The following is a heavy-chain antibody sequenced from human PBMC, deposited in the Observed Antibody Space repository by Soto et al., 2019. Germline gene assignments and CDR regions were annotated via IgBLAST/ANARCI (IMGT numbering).Heavy chain of an antibody. D-gene: IGHD3-9*01. Sequence: GSLRLSCAASGFTFSRYGMHWVRQAPGKGLEWVAVIWYDGSNKYYADSVKGRFTISRDNSKNTLYLQMNSLRAEDTAVYYCARDRAPLPYRRLTGYFDYWGQGTLVTVSS. CDR3: ARDRAPLPYRRLTGYFDY. CDR2: IWYDGSNK. V-gene: IGHV3-33*01. J-gene: IGHJ4*02. CDR1: GFTFSRYG.